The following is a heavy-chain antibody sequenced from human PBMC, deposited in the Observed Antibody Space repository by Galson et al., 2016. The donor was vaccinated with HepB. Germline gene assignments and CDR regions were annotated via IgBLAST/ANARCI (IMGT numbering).Heavy chain of an antibody. Sequence: GMHWVRQAPGKGLEWVALIWSDGSIKHNADSVKGRFTISRDNSESTVYLQMNSLRVEDTAVYYCARDRLGGRPTYYYYYDMDVWVQGTTVTVSS. CDR1: G. J-gene: IGHJ6*02. D-gene: IGHD5-12*01. V-gene: IGHV3-33*01. CDR2: IWSDGSIK. CDR3: ARDRLGGRPTYYYYYDMDV.